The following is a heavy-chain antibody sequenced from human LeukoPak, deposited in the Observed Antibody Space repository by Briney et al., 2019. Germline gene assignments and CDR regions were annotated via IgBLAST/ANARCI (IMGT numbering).Heavy chain of an antibody. CDR2: IKAYNGNT. CDR1: GYTFTSYG. V-gene: IGHV1-18*01. D-gene: IGHD3-10*01. CDR3: ARSMVRGFYYSMDV. J-gene: IGHJ6*02. Sequence: ASVKVCCTASGYTFTSYGISWVRQAAGQGGEWRGWIKAYNGNTNYPQKLQCRVTMTTDTSTSTAHIELRSLRSDDTAVYYCARSMVRGFYYSMDVWGQGTTVTVSS.